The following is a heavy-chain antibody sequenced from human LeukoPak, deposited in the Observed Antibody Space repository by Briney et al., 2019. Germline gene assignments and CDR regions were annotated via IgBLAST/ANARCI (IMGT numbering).Heavy chain of an antibody. V-gene: IGHV1-18*01. CDR1: GYTFTSYG. Sequence: GAPVKVSCKASGYTFTSYGIRWVRQAPGQGLEWMGWNSAYNGNTNYAQKLQGRVTMTTDTSTSTAYMELRSLRSDDTAVYYCASFWVVTAAISEGLYYYYYGMDVWGQGTTVTVSS. CDR3: ASFWVVTAAISEGLYYYYYGMDV. CDR2: NSAYNGNT. D-gene: IGHD2-2*01. J-gene: IGHJ6*02.